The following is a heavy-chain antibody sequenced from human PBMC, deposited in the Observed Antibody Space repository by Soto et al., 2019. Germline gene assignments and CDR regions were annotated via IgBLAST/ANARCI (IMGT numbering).Heavy chain of an antibody. Sequence: GESLKISCKGSGYTFSSYRIGLVRQAPGKGLEWMGIISPGDSATKYSQSFQGQATIPDNKSISTAYLQWNSLRASDTAMYYCARHATYYDILSGYYFDYWGQGTLVTVSS. CDR3: ARHATYYDILSGYYFDY. CDR1: GYTFSSYR. V-gene: IGHV5-51*01. J-gene: IGHJ4*02. D-gene: IGHD3-9*01. CDR2: ISPGDSAT.